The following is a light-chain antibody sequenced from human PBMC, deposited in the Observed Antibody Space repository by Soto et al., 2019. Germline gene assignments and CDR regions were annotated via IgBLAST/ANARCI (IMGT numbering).Light chain of an antibody. CDR3: QQSNTYPLT. V-gene: IGKV1-13*02. J-gene: IGKJ4*01. CDR1: QDISRR. CDR2: DVS. Sequence: AFQLTQSPSSLSASVGDRVTITCRASQDISRRLAWYQQKPGKPPKVLIFDVSSLESGVPLRFSGSGSGTYFTLTISSLPPEDSATYYCQQSNTYPLTFGGGTTVEIK.